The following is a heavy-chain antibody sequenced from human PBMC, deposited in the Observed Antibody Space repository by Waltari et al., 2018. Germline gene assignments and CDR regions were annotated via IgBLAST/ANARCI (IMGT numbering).Heavy chain of an antibody. CDR1: GASITSRY. CDR2: IFYAGNT. V-gene: IGHV4-59*11. Sequence: QVQLLESGPGLVKSSETLSLTCTVSGASITSRYWSWIRQSPGKGLEWIGYIFYAGNTTYNPALSSRVAISIDTSKTQFSLELKSVTAADTAVYYCASHQGASFDYWGQGSLVTVSS. J-gene: IGHJ4*02. CDR3: ASHQGASFDY.